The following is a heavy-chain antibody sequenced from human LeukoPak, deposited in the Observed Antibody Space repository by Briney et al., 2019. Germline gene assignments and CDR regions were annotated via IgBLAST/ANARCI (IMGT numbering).Heavy chain of an antibody. CDR3: AKDAGNYGGNSRFDP. D-gene: IGHD4-23*01. Sequence: GGSLRLSCAASGFSFSSYGIYWVRQAPGKGLEWVAVIWQDGSSQYYPDSVKGRFTISRDNSKNTLYLQMNSLRVEDAAVYYCAKDAGNYGGNSRFDPWGQGTLVTVSS. V-gene: IGHV3-33*06. CDR1: GFSFSSYG. CDR2: IWQDGSSQ. J-gene: IGHJ5*02.